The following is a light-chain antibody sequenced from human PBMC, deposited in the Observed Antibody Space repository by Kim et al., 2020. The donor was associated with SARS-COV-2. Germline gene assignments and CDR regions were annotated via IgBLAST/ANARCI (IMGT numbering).Light chain of an antibody. CDR2: DYN. CDR3: ATWDRSLSSVV. V-gene: IGLV1-51*01. Sequence: GQKVTLSRSGSSSNIGNHFVSWYRQLPGTAPKLLIYDYNKRPSGIPDRFSGSKSGTSATLGITGLQTGDEADYYCATWDRSLSSVVFGGGTQLTVL. J-gene: IGLJ2*01. CDR1: SSNIGNHF.